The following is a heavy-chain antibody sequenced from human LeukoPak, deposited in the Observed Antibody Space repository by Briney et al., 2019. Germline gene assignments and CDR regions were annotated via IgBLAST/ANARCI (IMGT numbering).Heavy chain of an antibody. J-gene: IGHJ5*01. D-gene: IGHD3-22*01. Sequence: GSVKVSCKASGYTFNTYGITWVRQAPGQGLEWMGWISPYNGDTHYAQKFQDRVTMTTDTSTSTAYMDLRSLGFDDTGVYYCARDKAFLGYYDTSGYFQQWFDSWGQGTLVTVSS. CDR3: ARDKAFLGYYDTSGYFQQWFDS. CDR2: ISPYNGDT. CDR1: GYTFNTYG. V-gene: IGHV1-18*04.